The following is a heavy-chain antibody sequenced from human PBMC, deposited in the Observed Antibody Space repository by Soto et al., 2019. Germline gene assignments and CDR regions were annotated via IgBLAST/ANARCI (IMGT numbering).Heavy chain of an antibody. CDR3: ARDNGFGESDV. D-gene: IGHD3-10*01. Sequence: QVQLVQSGAEVKKPGPQVRFSSRVLGNSFTGYGISWVRQAPEQGLEWMGWISAYKGNTNYAQKLQGRVTMTTDTSTSTAYMELRSLRSDDTAVYYCARDNGFGESDVWGQGTTVTVSS. J-gene: IGHJ6*02. V-gene: IGHV1-18*01. CDR2: ISAYKGNT. CDR1: GNSFTGYG.